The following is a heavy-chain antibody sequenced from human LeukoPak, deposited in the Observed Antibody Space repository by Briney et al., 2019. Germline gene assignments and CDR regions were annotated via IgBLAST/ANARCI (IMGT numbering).Heavy chain of an antibody. Sequence: GRSLRLSCAASGFSFSSYGMHWVRQAPGKGLEWVAVIWYDGSNKYYADSVKGRFTISRDNSKNTLYLQMNSLRAEDTAVYYCARDIVTYYDSNYYFDYWGQGTLVTVSS. CDR2: IWYDGSNK. CDR1: GFSFSSYG. D-gene: IGHD3-22*01. J-gene: IGHJ4*02. CDR3: ARDIVTYYDSNYYFDY. V-gene: IGHV3-33*01.